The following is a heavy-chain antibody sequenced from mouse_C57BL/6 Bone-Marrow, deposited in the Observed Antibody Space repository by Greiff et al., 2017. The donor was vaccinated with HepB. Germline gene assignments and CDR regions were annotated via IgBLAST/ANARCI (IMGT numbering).Heavy chain of an antibody. CDR1: GFTFTDYY. CDR3: ARNYGGFAY. J-gene: IGHJ3*01. Sequence: EVKVVESGGGLVQPGGSLSLSCAASGFTFTDYYMSWVRQPPGKALEWLGFIRNKANGYTTEYSASVKGRFTISRDNSQSILYLQMNALRAEDSATYYCARNYGGFAYWGQGTLVTVSA. D-gene: IGHD1-1*02. CDR2: IRNKANGYTT. V-gene: IGHV7-3*01.